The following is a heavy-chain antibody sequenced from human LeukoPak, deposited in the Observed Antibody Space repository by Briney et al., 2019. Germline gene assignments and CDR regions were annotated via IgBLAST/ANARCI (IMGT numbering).Heavy chain of an antibody. CDR2: IYYSGST. CDR1: GGSISSYY. V-gene: IGHV4-59*01. D-gene: IGHD3-3*02. Sequence: SETLSLTCTVSGGSISSYYWSWIRQPPGKGLECIGYIYYSGSTNYNPSLKSRVTISVDTSKNQFSLKQSSVTAADTAVYYCARVSDVGGMDVWGQGTTVTVSS. J-gene: IGHJ6*02. CDR3: ARVSDVGGMDV.